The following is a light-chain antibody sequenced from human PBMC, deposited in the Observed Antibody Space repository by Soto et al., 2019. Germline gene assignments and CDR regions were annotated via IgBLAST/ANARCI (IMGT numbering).Light chain of an antibody. J-gene: IGLJ1*01. CDR3: FLSYNGTYV. V-gene: IGLV7-46*01. CDR2: DTT. CDR1: NGAVTNGHY. Sequence: QAVVTQEPSLTVSPGGTVTLTCGSSNGAVTNGHYPYWFQQKPGQAPRTLIYDTTNRHSWTPARFSGSLLGGKAALTLSGAQPEDEAEYSCFLSYNGTYVFGTGTNVTV.